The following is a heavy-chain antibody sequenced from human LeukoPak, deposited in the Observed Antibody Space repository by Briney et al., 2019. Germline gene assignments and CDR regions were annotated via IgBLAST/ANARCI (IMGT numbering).Heavy chain of an antibody. D-gene: IGHD2-2*01. J-gene: IGHJ4*02. V-gene: IGHV3-30-3*01. CDR1: GFTFGSYA. CDR2: ISYDGSNK. Sequence: GGSLRLSCAASGFTFGSYAMHWVRQAPGKGLEWVAVISYDGSNKYYADSVKGRFTISRDNSKNTLYLQMNSLRAEDTAVYYCAREGTRRYCSSTSCPWYLDYWGQGTLVTVSS. CDR3: AREGTRRYCSSTSCPWYLDY.